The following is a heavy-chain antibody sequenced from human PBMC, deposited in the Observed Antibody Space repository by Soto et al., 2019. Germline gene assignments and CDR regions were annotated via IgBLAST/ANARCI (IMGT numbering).Heavy chain of an antibody. CDR3: ARYSSSSYVYYYGMDV. D-gene: IGHD6-6*01. Sequence: QLQLQESGPGLVKPSETLSLTCTVSGGSISSNGYYWGWIRQPPGKGLEWIGSIYYSGSTYCNPSLKSRVTISVDTSKNQFSLKLSSVTAADTAVYYCARYSSSSYVYYYGMDVWGQGTTVTVSS. CDR1: GGSISSNGYY. J-gene: IGHJ6*02. CDR2: IYYSGST. V-gene: IGHV4-39*01.